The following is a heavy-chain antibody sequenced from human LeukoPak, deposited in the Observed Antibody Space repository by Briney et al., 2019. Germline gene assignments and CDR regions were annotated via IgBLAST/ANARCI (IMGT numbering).Heavy chain of an antibody. V-gene: IGHV3-21*04. D-gene: IGHD1-26*01. Sequence: GGSLTLSCAAAGFTFTDYSMNWVRQAPGKGLEWVSSISYTGTYIYYADSVKGRFTISRDNAQNSLYLQMNSLRAEDTAIYYCVRDRGTYRPIDYWGQGTLATVSS. CDR3: VRDRGTYRPIDY. J-gene: IGHJ4*02. CDR2: ISYTGTYI. CDR1: GFTFTDYS.